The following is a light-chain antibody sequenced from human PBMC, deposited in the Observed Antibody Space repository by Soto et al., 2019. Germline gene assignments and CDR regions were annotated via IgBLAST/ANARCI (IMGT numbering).Light chain of an antibody. CDR2: GAS. V-gene: IGKV3-20*01. Sequence: EIVLTQSPATLSLSPGASATLSCRASRSVSSYLAWYQQKPGQAPRLLIYGASSRAPGIPDRFSGSGSGTGFTLTINRLEPEDFAVYYCQQYGSSPPTFGQGTKVDI. J-gene: IGKJ1*01. CDR1: RSVSSY. CDR3: QQYGSSPPT.